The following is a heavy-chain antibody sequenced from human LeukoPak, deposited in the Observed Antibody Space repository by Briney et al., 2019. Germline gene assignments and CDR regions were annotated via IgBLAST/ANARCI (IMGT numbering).Heavy chain of an antibody. CDR1: GGSISSSSYY. D-gene: IGHD2/OR15-2a*01. CDR3: ARGNRNLNAFDI. J-gene: IGHJ3*02. CDR2: IYYSGST. Sequence: PSETLSLTCTVSGGSISSSSYYWGWIRQPPGKGLEWIGSIYYSGSTYYNPSLKSRVTISVDTSKNQFSLKLSSVTAADTAVYYCARGNRNLNAFDIWGQGTMVTVSS. V-gene: IGHV4-39*07.